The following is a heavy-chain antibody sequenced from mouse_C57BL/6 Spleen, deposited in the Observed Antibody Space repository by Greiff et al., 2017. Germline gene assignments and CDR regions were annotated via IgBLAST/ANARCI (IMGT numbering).Heavy chain of an antibody. J-gene: IGHJ3*01. CDR1: GYSITSGYY. V-gene: IGHV3-6*01. CDR2: ISYDGSN. Sequence: EVQLQQSGPGLVKPSQSLSLTCSVTGYSITSGYYWNWIRQFPGNKLEWMGYISYDGSNNYNPSLKNRISITRDTSKNQFFLKLNSVTTEDTATYYCAREEGSAWFAYWGQGTLVTVSA. CDR3: AREEGSAWFAY.